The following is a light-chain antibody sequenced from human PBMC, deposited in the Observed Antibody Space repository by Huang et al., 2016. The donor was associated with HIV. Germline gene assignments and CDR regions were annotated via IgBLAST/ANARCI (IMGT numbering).Light chain of an antibody. CDR2: AAS. V-gene: IGKV1-39*01. Sequence: DVELTQSPSSLSASVGDRITITCRASHNIIKYLNWYQQIPGEAPRLLIYAASNWQSGVPSRFTGSGSGTEFALTITGLRPEDFATYYCHQSFLSPQTFGQGTRLE. J-gene: IGKJ2*01. CDR3: HQSFLSPQT. CDR1: HNIIKY.